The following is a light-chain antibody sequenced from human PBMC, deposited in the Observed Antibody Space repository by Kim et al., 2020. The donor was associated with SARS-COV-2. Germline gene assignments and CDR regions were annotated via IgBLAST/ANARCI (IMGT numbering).Light chain of an antibody. CDR2: DNN. CDR1: SSNIGATYD. CDR3: QSYDKSLGGWV. J-gene: IGLJ3*02. V-gene: IGLV1-40*01. Sequence: TVTIYCTGSSSNIGATYDVHWYQQLPGTAPKLLIYDNNLRPSGVPDRFSGSKSGTSASLAITGLQGDDEADYHCQSYDKSLGGWVFGGGTQLTVL.